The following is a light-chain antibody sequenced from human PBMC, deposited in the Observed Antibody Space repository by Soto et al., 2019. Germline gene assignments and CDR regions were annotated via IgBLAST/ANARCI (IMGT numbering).Light chain of an antibody. Sequence: EVVLTQSLATVSAYPVERANLSCRASESVLDYLAWFQQRPGQSPRLLIYGASSRATGIPDRFSGSGSGTEFTLTISSLQPDDFATDYCQQYNSYSYTFGQATPLEIK. J-gene: IGKJ2*01. V-gene: IGKV3D-15*01. CDR2: GAS. CDR3: QQYNSYSYT. CDR1: ESVLDY.